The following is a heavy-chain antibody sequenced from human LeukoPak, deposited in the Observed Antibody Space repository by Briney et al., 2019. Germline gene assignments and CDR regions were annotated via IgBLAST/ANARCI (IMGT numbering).Heavy chain of an antibody. CDR3: ARGRDGFPLGWFDF. D-gene: IGHD5-24*01. Sequence: SETLSLTCAVYGGSFSGYYWSWIRQPPGKGLEWIGEINHSGSTNYNPSLKSRVTISVDTSKNQVSLKLTSVTTADTAVYYCARGRDGFPLGWFDFWGQGAQVTVST. V-gene: IGHV4-34*01. CDR2: INHSGST. CDR1: GGSFSGYY. J-gene: IGHJ4*02.